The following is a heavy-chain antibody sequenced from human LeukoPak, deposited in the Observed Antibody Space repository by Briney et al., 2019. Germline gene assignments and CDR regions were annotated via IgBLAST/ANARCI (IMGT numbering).Heavy chain of an antibody. V-gene: IGHV4-59*01. CDR3: AREGGSGYFDY. CDR2: IYYSGST. CDR1: GGSISSYY. J-gene: IGHJ4*02. D-gene: IGHD3-16*01. Sequence: SETLSLTCTASGGSISSYYWSWVRQPPGKGLEWIGYIYYSGSTNYNPSLKSRVTISVDTSKNQFSLKLSSVTAADTAVYYCAREGGSGYFDYWGQGTLVTVSS.